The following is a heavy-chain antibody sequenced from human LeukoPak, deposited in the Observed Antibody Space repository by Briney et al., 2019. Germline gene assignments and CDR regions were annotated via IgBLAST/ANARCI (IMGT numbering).Heavy chain of an antibody. J-gene: IGHJ6*02. D-gene: IGHD3-22*01. V-gene: IGHV5-51*01. CDR2: IYPGDSDT. Sequence: GESLKISCKGSGYSFTSYWIGWVRQMPGKGLEWMGIIYPGDSDTRYSPSFQGQVTISADKSIGTAYLQWSSLKASDTAMYYCARVDSSGGLNYGMDVWGQGTTVTVSS. CDR1: GYSFTSYW. CDR3: ARVDSSGGLNYGMDV.